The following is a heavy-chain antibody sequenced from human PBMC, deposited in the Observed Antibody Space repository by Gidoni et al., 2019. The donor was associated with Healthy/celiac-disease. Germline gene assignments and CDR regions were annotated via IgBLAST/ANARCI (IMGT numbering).Heavy chain of an antibody. J-gene: IGHJ5*02. V-gene: IGHV4-59*01. CDR2: IYYSGST. CDR3: ARVKGSSGWYWFDP. CDR1: GGSISSYY. D-gene: IGHD6-19*01. Sequence: QVQLQESRPGLVKPSETLSLTCTVSGGSISSYYWSWIRQPPGKGLEWIGYIYYSGSTNYNPSLKSRVTISVDTSKNQFALKLSSVTAADTAVYYCARVKGSSGWYWFDPWGQGTLVTVSS.